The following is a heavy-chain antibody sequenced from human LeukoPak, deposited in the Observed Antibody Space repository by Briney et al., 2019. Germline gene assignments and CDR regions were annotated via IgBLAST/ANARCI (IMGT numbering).Heavy chain of an antibody. Sequence: GGSLRLSCAASGFTFSSYWMHWVRQAPGRGRVWVSRIITDGSSTSYADSVKGRFTISRDNAKNTLYLQMNSLRAEDTAVYYCARVGNYFLYYYYYYMDVWGKGTTVTVSS. D-gene: IGHD1-7*01. CDR1: GFTFSSYW. V-gene: IGHV3-74*01. J-gene: IGHJ6*03. CDR2: IITDGSST. CDR3: ARVGNYFLYYYYYYMDV.